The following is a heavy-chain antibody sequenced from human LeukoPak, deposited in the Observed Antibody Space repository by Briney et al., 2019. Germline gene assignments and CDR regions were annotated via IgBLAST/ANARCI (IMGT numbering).Heavy chain of an antibody. Sequence: PGGSLRLSCAASGSTHSRYAMSWVRQTPGKGLEWVSTISSTGDSTYHADSAKGRFTISRDNSKNTPYLQMNSLRAEDTAVYYCAKGHQVTFFDYWGQGTLVTVSS. V-gene: IGHV3-23*01. CDR3: AKGHQVTFFDY. J-gene: IGHJ4*02. D-gene: IGHD5-18*01. CDR1: GSTHSRYA. CDR2: ISSTGDST.